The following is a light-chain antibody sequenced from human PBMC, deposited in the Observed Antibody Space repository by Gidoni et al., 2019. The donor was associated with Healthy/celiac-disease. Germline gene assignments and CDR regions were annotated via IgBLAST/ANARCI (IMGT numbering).Light chain of an antibody. CDR3: QQYNNWPQA. V-gene: IGKV3-15*01. CDR2: GAS. J-gene: IGKJ4*01. CDR1: QSVSSN. Sequence: EIVMTQSPATLSVSPGERATLSCRASQSVSSNLAWYQQKPGQAPRLLIYGASTRATGIPASFSGSGSGTEFTLTISSLQSEDFAVYYCQQYNNWPQAFXGXTKVEIK.